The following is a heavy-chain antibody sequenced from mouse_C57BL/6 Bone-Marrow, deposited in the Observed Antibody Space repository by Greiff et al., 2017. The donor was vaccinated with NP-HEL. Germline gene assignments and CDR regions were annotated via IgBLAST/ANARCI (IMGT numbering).Heavy chain of an antibody. D-gene: IGHD1-1*01. V-gene: IGHV14-3*01. Sequence: EVQLVESVAELVRPGASVKLSCTASGFNIKNTYMHWVKQRPEQGLEWIGRIDPANGNTKYAPKFQGKATITADTSSNTAYLQLSSLTSEDTAIYYCARSPYCYGSSDYFDYWGQGTTLTVSS. J-gene: IGHJ2*01. CDR2: IDPANGNT. CDR1: GFNIKNTY. CDR3: ARSPYCYGSSDYFDY.